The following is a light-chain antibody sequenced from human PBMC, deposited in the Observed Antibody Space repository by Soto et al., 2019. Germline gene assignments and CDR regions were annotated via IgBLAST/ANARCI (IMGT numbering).Light chain of an antibody. CDR3: QHYNNWPPYS. Sequence: ETVKTQSPDTLSVSPGESATLSCRASQDVSTNLAWIQQKPGQTPRLVLYGASKRATGIPARFSGSGSGRHFTLTISSLQSEDFGVYYCQHYNNWPPYSFGQGTKVEIK. CDR2: GAS. J-gene: IGKJ2*03. V-gene: IGKV3-15*01. CDR1: QDVSTN.